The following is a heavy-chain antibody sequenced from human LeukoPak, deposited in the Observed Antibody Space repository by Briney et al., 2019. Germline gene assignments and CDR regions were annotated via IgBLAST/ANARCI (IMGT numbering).Heavy chain of an antibody. J-gene: IGHJ5*02. CDR1: GFTFSSYT. V-gene: IGHV3-48*04. Sequence: GGSLRLSCAASGFTFSSYTMNWVRQAPGKGLEWVSYIDLSGSTLYYVDSVKGRFTISRDNAKNSLYLQMNSLTAKDTAVYYCARGPPLFDPWGQGTLVAVSS. CDR2: IDLSGSTL. CDR3: ARGPPLFDP.